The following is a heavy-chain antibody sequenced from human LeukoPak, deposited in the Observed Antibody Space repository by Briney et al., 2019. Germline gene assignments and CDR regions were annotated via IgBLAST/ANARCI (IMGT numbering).Heavy chain of an antibody. CDR3: ARLQGDSTGVFDF. V-gene: IGHV4-59*01. J-gene: IGHJ4*02. CDR2: IHYTGGT. D-gene: IGHD2-21*01. CDR1: GGSISGDY. Sequence: SETLSLTCTVSGGSISGDYWSWIRQPPGKGLDWVGYIHYTGGTNYNPSLKSRVTISVDTAKNQFSLMLSSVTAADTAVYYCARLQGDSTGVFDFWGQGALVTVSS.